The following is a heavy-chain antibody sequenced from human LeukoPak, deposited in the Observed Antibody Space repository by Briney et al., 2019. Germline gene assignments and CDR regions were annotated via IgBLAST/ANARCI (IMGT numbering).Heavy chain of an antibody. V-gene: IGHV3-48*01. CDR2: ISSSSSTI. CDR3: AREGTTFGVVVIDYYMDV. D-gene: IGHD3-3*01. CDR1: GFMFSDYS. J-gene: IGHJ6*03. Sequence: GGSLRLSCGASGFMFSDYSMNWVRQAPGKGVEWVSYISSSSSTIYYADSVKGRFTVSRDKAKNSLYLQMNSLRAEDTAIYYCAREGTTFGVVVIDYYMDVWGKGTTVTVSS.